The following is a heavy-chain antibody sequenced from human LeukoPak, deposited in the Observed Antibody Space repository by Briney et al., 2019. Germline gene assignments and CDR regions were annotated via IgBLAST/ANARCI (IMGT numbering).Heavy chain of an antibody. D-gene: IGHD4-17*01. J-gene: IGHJ1*01. CDR2: IAYDGSSQ. CDR3: ARRDYGYFQH. V-gene: IGHV3-30-3*01. Sequence: PGGSLRLSCAASGFILSDYAMHWVRQAPGKGLEWVAVIAYDGSSQYYADSVKGRFTISRDNSKNMLYLEINGLRADDTAVYYCARRDYGYFQHWGQGTQVTVSS. CDR1: GFILSDYA.